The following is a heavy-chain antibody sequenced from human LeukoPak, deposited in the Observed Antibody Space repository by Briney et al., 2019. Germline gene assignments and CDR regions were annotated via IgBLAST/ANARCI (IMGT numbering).Heavy chain of an antibody. CDR1: GFTFRNYA. CDR3: ARDYYDSSGYLYFQH. CDR2: ISYDGTIE. D-gene: IGHD3-22*01. V-gene: IGHV3-30*03. J-gene: IGHJ1*01. Sequence: GRSLRLSCAASGFTFRNYAMHWVRQAPGKGLEWVAVISYDGTIEYYADSVKGRFTISRDNSKHTLYLHINSLTAEDTAVYYCARDYYDSSGYLYFQHWGQGTLVTVSS.